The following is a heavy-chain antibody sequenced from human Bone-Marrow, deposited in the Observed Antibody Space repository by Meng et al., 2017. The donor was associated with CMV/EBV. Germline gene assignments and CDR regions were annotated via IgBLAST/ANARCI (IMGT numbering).Heavy chain of an antibody. CDR3: ANRRSGYYDSYGLVV. CDR2: ISWNSGSI. J-gene: IGHJ6*02. V-gene: IGHV3-9*01. D-gene: IGHD3-3*01. Sequence: SLRLSCAASGFTFDDYAMHWVRQAPGKGLEWVSGISWNSGSIGYADSVHGRFTISRDNAKNSLYLQMNSLRAEDTALYYCANRRSGYYDSYGLVVWGQGTTVTVSS. CDR1: GFTFDDYA.